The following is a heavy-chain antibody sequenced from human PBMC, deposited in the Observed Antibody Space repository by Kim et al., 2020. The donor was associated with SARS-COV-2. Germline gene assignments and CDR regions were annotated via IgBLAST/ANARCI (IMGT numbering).Heavy chain of an antibody. CDR1: GGSFSGYY. D-gene: IGHD3-10*01. CDR3: ARERNGSGSYSL. CDR2: INHSGST. Sequence: SETLSLTCAVYGGSFSGYYWSWIRQPPGKGLEWIGEINHSGSTNYNPSLKSRVTISVDTSKNQFSLKLSSVTAADTAVYYCARERNGSGSYSLWGQGTLVTVSS. V-gene: IGHV4-34*01. J-gene: IGHJ4*02.